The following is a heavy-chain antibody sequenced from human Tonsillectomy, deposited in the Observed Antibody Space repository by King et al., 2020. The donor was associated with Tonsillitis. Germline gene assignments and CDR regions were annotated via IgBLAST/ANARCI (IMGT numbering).Heavy chain of an antibody. J-gene: IGHJ4*02. Sequence: VQLVESGGGVVQPGRSLRLSCAASGFTFSSYGMHWVRQAPGKGLEWVAVIWYDGSNKYYADSVKGRLTISRDNSKNTLYLQMNSLRAEDTAVYYCAGNGDRGAFDYWGQGTLVTVSS. CDR3: AGNGDRGAFDY. V-gene: IGHV3-33*08. CDR1: GFTFSSYG. CDR2: IWYDGSNK. D-gene: IGHD4-17*01.